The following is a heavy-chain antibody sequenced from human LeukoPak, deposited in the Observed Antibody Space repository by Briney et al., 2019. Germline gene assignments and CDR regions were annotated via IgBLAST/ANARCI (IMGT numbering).Heavy chain of an antibody. J-gene: IGHJ4*02. V-gene: IGHV3-9*01. CDR1: GFTFDDYA. D-gene: IGHD3-16*01. Sequence: GGSLRLSCAASGFTFDDYAMHWVRQAPGKGLEWVAGISWNSGSIGYADSVKGRFTISRDNAKNSLYLQMNSLRAEDTAVYYCARLAGDSNYFNYWGQGTLVTVSS. CDR2: ISWNSGSI. CDR3: ARLAGDSNYFNY.